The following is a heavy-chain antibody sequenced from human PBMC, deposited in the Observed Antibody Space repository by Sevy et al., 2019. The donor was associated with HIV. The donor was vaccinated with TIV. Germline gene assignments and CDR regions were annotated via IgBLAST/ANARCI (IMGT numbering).Heavy chain of an antibody. CDR3: AREKSCGGACYYFDY. V-gene: IGHV3-20*04. D-gene: IGHD2-21*02. CDR2: IIASGGAT. J-gene: IGHJ4*01. Sequence: GGSLRLSCAASQFTFDDYGMSWVRQAPGKGLEWVSAIIASGGATSYADSVKGRFTISRDNAKNSLYLQMNTLGVEDTAFYFCAREKSCGGACYYFDYWGRGTQVTVSS. CDR1: QFTFDDYG.